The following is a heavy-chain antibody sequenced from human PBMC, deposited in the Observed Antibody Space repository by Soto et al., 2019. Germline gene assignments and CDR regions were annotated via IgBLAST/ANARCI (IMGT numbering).Heavy chain of an antibody. CDR1: GFPFSSYN. CDR2: ISSTSTYI. V-gene: IGHV3-21*01. D-gene: IGHD1-1*01. J-gene: IGHJ4*02. CDR3: ARGETTGTPHFDY. Sequence: EVQLVESGGGLVKPGGSLRLSCAASGFPFSSYNMNWVRQAPGKGLEWVSSISSTSTYIYYRDSVKGRFTISRDNAKNSLYLQMNILRAEDTAVYYCARGETTGTPHFDYWGQGTLVTLSS.